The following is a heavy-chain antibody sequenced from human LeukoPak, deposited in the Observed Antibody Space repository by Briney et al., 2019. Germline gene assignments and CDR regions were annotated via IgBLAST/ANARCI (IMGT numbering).Heavy chain of an antibody. CDR3: AKVLILRFLEWLTYFDY. V-gene: IGHV3-23*01. Sequence: GGSLRLSCAASGFTFSSYAMSWVRQAPGKGLEWVSAISGSGGSTYYADSVKGLFTISRDHSKHTLYPQMNSLRAEDTAVYYCAKVLILRFLEWLTYFDYWGQGTLVTVSS. J-gene: IGHJ4*02. CDR2: ISGSGGST. D-gene: IGHD3-3*01. CDR1: GFTFSSYA.